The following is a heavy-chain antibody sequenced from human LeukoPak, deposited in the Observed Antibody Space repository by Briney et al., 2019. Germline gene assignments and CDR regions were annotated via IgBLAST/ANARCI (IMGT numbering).Heavy chain of an antibody. CDR2: INSDGSST. Sequence: GGSLRLSCAASGFTFSGYWMYWVRQAPGKGLVWVSLINSDGSSTNYADSVKGRFTISRDNAKNTLYLQVNSLRADDTAVYYCARHLGTSSDHWGRGTLVTVSS. J-gene: IGHJ4*02. CDR3: ARHLGTSSDH. V-gene: IGHV3-74*01. D-gene: IGHD7-27*01. CDR1: GFTFSGYW.